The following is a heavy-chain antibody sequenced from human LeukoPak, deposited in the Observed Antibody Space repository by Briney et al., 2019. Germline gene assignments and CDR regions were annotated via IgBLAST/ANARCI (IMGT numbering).Heavy chain of an antibody. Sequence: SETLSLTCAVSGGSFNGYYWSWIRQPPGKGLEWFGEINHSGSTNYNPSLKSRVTISVDTSKNQFSLRLSTVTAADMAVYYCARAYVQLPHNWIDPWGQGALVTVSS. V-gene: IGHV4-34*01. CDR1: GGSFNGYY. CDR3: ARAYVQLPHNWIDP. D-gene: IGHD2-2*01. J-gene: IGHJ5*02. CDR2: INHSGST.